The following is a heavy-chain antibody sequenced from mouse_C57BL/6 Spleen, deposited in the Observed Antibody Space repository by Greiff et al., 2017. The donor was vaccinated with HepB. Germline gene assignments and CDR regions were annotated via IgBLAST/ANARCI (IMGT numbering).Heavy chain of an antibody. CDR2: IYPGSGST. J-gene: IGHJ2*01. Sequence: QVQLQQPGAELVKPGASVKMSCKASGYTFTSYWITWVKQRPGQGLEWIGDIYPGSGSTNYNEKFKSKATLTVDTSSSTAYMQLSSLTSEDSAVYYCARDYGSSYVGYCDYWGQGTTLTVSS. D-gene: IGHD1-1*01. V-gene: IGHV1-55*01. CDR3: ARDYGSSYVGYCDY. CDR1: GYTFTSYW.